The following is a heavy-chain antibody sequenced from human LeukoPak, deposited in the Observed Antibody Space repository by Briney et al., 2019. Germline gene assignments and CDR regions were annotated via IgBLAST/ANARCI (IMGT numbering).Heavy chain of an antibody. Sequence: SETLSLTCAVYGGSFSGYYWSWIRQPPGKGLEWIGEINHSGSTNYNPSLKSRVTISVDTSKNQFSLKLSSVTAADTAAYYCARGRWRMDVWGQGTTVTVSS. CDR2: INHSGST. V-gene: IGHV4-34*01. CDR3: ARGRWRMDV. J-gene: IGHJ6*02. D-gene: IGHD5-24*01. CDR1: GGSFSGYY.